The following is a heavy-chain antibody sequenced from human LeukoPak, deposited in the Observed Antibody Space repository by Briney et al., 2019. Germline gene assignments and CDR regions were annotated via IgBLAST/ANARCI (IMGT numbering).Heavy chain of an antibody. Sequence: ASVKVSCKVSGYTLTELSMFWVRQAPGKGLEWMGSFDPEDGKTVYAQKFQGRVTMTRDTSISTAYLEVRRLRSDDTAVYYCAPTSEAYTSNWNVWGQGSLVTVSS. V-gene: IGHV1-24*01. CDR2: FDPEDGKT. CDR1: GYTLTELS. J-gene: IGHJ4*02. D-gene: IGHD1-20*01. CDR3: APTSEAYTSNWNV.